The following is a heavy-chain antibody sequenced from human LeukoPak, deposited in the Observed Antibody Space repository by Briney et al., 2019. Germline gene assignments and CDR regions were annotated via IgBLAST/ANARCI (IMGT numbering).Heavy chain of an antibody. D-gene: IGHD2-15*01. CDR3: GRDALVGYFSYYYMDV. V-gene: IGHV4-59*11. CDR2: ISNSGST. CDR1: GGSISRRY. J-gene: IGHJ6*03. Sequence: SETLSLTCTVSGGSISRRYWTWIRQSPVKGLEWIGDISNSGSTSYNPSLKSRVTISIDTSKNQFSLKLSSVTAADTAVYYCGRDALVGYFSYYYMDVWGKGTTVTVSS.